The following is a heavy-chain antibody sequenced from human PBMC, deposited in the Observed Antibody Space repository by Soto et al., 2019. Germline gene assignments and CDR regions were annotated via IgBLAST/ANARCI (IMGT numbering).Heavy chain of an antibody. Sequence: QVRLQESGPGLVKPSEILSLTCTVSGGSISSYYWSWIRQPPGKGLVWIGYMYNTGSTIYNPSLKSRVTISVDTSKNQFSLKLNSVTAADTAVYYCARDLWGYCGADCYPRDVWGQGTTVTVSS. J-gene: IGHJ6*02. CDR3: ARDLWGYCGADCYPRDV. D-gene: IGHD2-21*02. CDR1: GGSISSYY. V-gene: IGHV4-59*01. CDR2: MYNTGST.